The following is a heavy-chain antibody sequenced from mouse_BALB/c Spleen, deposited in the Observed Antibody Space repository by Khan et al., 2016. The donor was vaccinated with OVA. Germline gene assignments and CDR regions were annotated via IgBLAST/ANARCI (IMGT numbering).Heavy chain of an antibody. CDR2: ITNGGGNT. CDR3: ARVPTFITTSLDY. J-gene: IGHJ4*01. V-gene: IGHV5-12-2*01. Sequence: EVQLQESGGGLVQPGGSLKLSCAASGFTFSSNTMSWVRQTPEKRLEGVAYITNGGGNTYSPDTVKGRLTISRDNAKNTLYLQMSSLKSEETTMYYCARVPTFITTSLDYWGQGTSVTVSS. CDR1: GFTFSSNT. D-gene: IGHD1-2*01.